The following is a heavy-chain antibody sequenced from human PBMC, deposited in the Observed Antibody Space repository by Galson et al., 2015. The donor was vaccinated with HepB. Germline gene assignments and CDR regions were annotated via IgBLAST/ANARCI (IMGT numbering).Heavy chain of an antibody. Sequence: SVKVSCKVTGSTLSDLSMHWVRQPPGKGLEWMGSFDREDGKTIYAQKFQGRVTMTEDASTDTAYMELNSLRSEDTAVYFCATAAYYSESGGYSDYWGQGTLVTVSS. J-gene: IGHJ4*02. CDR1: GSTLSDLS. CDR3: ATAAYYSESGGYSDY. V-gene: IGHV1-24*01. D-gene: IGHD3-22*01. CDR2: FDREDGKT.